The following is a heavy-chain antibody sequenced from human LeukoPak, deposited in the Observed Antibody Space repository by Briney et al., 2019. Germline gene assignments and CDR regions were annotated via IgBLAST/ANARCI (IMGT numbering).Heavy chain of an antibody. Sequence: PSETLSLTCTVSGGSISSGGYYRSWIRQHPGKGLEWIGYIYYSGSTYYSPSLKSRVTIAVDTSQNQFSLNLSSVTAADTAVYYCARHKWGNDYWGQGTLVIVSS. CDR2: IYYSGST. CDR1: GGSISSGGYY. V-gene: IGHV4-31*03. CDR3: ARHKWGNDY. D-gene: IGHD3-16*01. J-gene: IGHJ4*02.